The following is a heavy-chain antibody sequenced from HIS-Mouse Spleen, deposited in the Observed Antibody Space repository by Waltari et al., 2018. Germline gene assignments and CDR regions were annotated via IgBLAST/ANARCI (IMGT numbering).Heavy chain of an antibody. J-gene: IGHJ2*01. CDR1: GGSISSRCYY. CDR3: AREIPYSSSWYDWYFDL. D-gene: IGHD6-13*01. Sequence: QLQLQESGPGLVKPSETLSLTCTVSGGSISSRCYYWGRIRQPPGKGLEWIGSIYYSGSTYYNPSLKSRVTISVDTSKNQFSLKLSSVTAADTAVYYCAREIPYSSSWYDWYFDLWGRGTLVTVSS. V-gene: IGHV4-39*07. CDR2: IYYSGST.